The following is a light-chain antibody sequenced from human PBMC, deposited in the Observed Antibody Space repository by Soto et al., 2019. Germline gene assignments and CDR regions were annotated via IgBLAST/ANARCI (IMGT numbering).Light chain of an antibody. V-gene: IGKV3-20*01. Sequence: EIELTQSPATLSASPGEGATLSCRASQSVGRNYLAWYQHKPGQAPRLLIYDASSRATGIPDRFSGSGSGTDFTLTISRLEPEDFAVYYCQQYASSPLTFGGGTKVETK. CDR2: DAS. J-gene: IGKJ4*01. CDR1: QSVGRNY. CDR3: QQYASSPLT.